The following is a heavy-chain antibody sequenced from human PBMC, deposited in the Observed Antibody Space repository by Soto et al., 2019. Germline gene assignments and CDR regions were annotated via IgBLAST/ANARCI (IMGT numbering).Heavy chain of an antibody. CDR3: ARHPLYSRSWYLTSRPSMDF. CDR1: GYTFTSYG. J-gene: IGHJ6*02. Sequence: ASVKVSCKASGYTFTSYGISWVRQAPGQGVEWMGWISAYNGNTNYAQKLQGRVTMTTDTSTSKAYMELRSLISDDTAVYYCARHPLYSRSWYLTSRPSMDFCVQRTTRTAP. V-gene: IGHV1-18*01. D-gene: IGHD6-13*01. CDR2: ISAYNGNT.